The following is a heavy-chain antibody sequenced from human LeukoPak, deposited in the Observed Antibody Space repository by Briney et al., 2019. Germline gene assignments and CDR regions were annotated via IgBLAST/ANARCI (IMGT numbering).Heavy chain of an antibody. J-gene: IGHJ3*02. CDR1: GYTFTSYD. CDR3: ARDPHPCGGDYYTNGAFDI. Sequence: ASVKVSCKASGYTFTSYDINWVRQATGQGLEWMGYVNPNSGNTGYAQNFQGRVTITRTTSISTAYMEVSGLRSDDTAVYYCARDPHPCGGDYYTNGAFDIWGQGTLVTVSS. V-gene: IGHV1-8*03. D-gene: IGHD2-21*02. CDR2: VNPNSGNT.